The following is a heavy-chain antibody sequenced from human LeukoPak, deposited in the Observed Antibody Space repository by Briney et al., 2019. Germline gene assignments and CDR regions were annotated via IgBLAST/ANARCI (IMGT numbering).Heavy chain of an antibody. CDR2: MNPNSGNT. Sequence: GASVKVSCKASGYTLTSYDINWVRQATGQGLEWMGWMNPNSGNTGYAQKFQGRLTFTRDTSISTAYMELSSLRSEDTAVYYCARVGRVPAARMVDYWGQGTLVTVSS. CDR1: GYTLTSYD. D-gene: IGHD2-2*01. V-gene: IGHV1-8*03. CDR3: ARVGRVPAARMVDY. J-gene: IGHJ4*02.